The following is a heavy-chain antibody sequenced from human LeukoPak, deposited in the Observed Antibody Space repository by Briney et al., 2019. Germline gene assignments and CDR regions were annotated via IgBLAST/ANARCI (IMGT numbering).Heavy chain of an antibody. Sequence: SETLSLTCTVSGGSISSGGYYWSWIRQHPGKGLEWIGYIYYSGSTYYNPSLKSRVTISVDTSKNQFSLKLSSVTAADTAVYYCARNGDYGPAGYFDYWGQGTLVTVSS. CDR2: IYYSGST. CDR3: ARNGDYGPAGYFDY. D-gene: IGHD4-17*01. J-gene: IGHJ4*02. V-gene: IGHV4-30-4*08. CDR1: GGSISSGGYY.